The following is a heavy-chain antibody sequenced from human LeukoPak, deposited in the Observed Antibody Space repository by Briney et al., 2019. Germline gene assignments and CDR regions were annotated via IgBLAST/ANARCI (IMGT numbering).Heavy chain of an antibody. CDR1: GGTSSSYT. CDR2: IIPILGIA. V-gene: IGHV1-69*02. Sequence: SVKVSCKASGGTSSSYTISWVRQAPGQGLGWMGRIIPILGIANYAQKFQGRVTITADKSTSTAYMELSSLRSEDTAVYYCAIVVVPANMDVWGKGTTVTVSS. J-gene: IGHJ6*03. CDR3: AIVVVPANMDV. D-gene: IGHD2-2*01.